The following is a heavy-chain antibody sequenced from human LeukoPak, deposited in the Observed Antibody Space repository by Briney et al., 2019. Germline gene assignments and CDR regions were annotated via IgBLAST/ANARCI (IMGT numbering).Heavy chain of an antibody. Sequence: GGSLRLSCAASGFTFSSYGMHWVRQAPGKGLEWVVFIRYDGSNKYYADSVKGRFTISRDNSKNTLYLQMNSLRAEDTAVYYCAKGPGGYFDSSAFDIWGQGTMVTVSS. D-gene: IGHD3-9*01. V-gene: IGHV3-30*02. CDR3: AKGPGGYFDSSAFDI. J-gene: IGHJ3*02. CDR1: GFTFSSYG. CDR2: IRYDGSNK.